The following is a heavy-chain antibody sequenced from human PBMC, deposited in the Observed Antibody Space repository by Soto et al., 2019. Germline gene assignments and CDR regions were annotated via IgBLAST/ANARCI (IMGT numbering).Heavy chain of an antibody. J-gene: IGHJ2*01. CDR2: IKQDGSEK. Sequence: GGSLRLSCAASGFTFSSYWMSWVRQAPGKGLEWVANIKQDGSEKYYVDSVKGRFTISRDNAKNSLYLQMNSLRAEDTAVYYCARAAGTIFGVVQYWYFDLWGRGTLVTVSS. CDR3: ARAAGTIFGVVQYWYFDL. V-gene: IGHV3-7*01. D-gene: IGHD3-3*01. CDR1: GFTFSSYW.